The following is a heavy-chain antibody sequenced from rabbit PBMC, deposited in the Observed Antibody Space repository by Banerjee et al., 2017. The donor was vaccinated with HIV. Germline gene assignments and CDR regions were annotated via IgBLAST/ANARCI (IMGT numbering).Heavy chain of an antibody. CDR3: SREDDAYSDYGDYDL. V-gene: IGHV1S45*01. CDR2: IYTGSGYT. D-gene: IGHD2-1*01. CDR1: GFSFNSSYW. J-gene: IGHJ4*01. Sequence: LQESGGGLFQPGGSLALTCTASGFSFNSSYWICWVRQAPGKGLEWIGCIYTGSGYTYYASWAKGRFTITKPSSTTVTLQMTTLTVADTATYFCSREDDAYSDYGDYDLWGPGTLVTVS.